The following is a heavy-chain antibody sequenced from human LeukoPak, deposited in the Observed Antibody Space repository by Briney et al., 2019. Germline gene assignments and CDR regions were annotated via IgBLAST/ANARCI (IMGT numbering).Heavy chain of an antibody. D-gene: IGHD4-23*01. V-gene: IGHV3-21*01. CDR1: GFTFMTYS. J-gene: IGHJ4*02. Sequence: GGSLRLSCAASGFTFMTYSMNWVRQAPGKGLEWVSSISSSSSSYIYYADSVKGRFTISRDNAKNSLYLQMNSLRAEDTAVYYCARDYGGSSPFDYWGQGTLVTVSS. CDR2: ISSSSSSYI. CDR3: ARDYGGSSPFDY.